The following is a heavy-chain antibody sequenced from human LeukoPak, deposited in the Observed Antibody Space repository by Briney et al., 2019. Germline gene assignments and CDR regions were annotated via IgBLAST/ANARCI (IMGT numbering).Heavy chain of an antibody. J-gene: IGHJ4*02. V-gene: IGHV3-23*01. CDR1: GFTFSSYA. CDR3: AKDWAHITMIVVVIGPYFDY. D-gene: IGHD3-22*01. Sequence: PGGPLRLSCAASGFTFSSYAMSWVRQAPGKGLEWVSAISGSGGSTYYADSVKGRFTISRDNSKNTLYLQMNSLRAEDTAVYYCAKDWAHITMIVVVIGPYFDYWGQGTLVTVSS. CDR2: ISGSGGST.